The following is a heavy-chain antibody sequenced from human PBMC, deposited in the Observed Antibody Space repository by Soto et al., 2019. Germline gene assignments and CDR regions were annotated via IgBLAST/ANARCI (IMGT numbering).Heavy chain of an antibody. J-gene: IGHJ4*01. CDR3: VRQATTSWSF. Sequence: PSETLSLTCTVSGGSVSSGSYYWGWIRQPPGKGLEWIGSIYYSGSTYYNPSLKSRVTISRDTSMNQFSLRLTSVTVADTAMYYCVRQATTSWSFWGQGTLVTVSS. CDR1: GGSVSSGSYY. V-gene: IGHV4-39*01. D-gene: IGHD2-2*01. CDR2: IYYSGST.